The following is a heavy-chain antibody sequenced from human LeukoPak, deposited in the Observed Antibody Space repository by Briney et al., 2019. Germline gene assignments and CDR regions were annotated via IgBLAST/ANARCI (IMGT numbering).Heavy chain of an antibody. J-gene: IGHJ4*02. CDR2: ISATGGST. D-gene: IGHD6-19*01. V-gene: IGHV3-23*01. CDR1: GFTFSSYG. Sequence: SGGSLRLSCAASGFTFSSYGITWVRQAPGKGLEWVSTISATGGSTYYADSVKGRFTISRDNSKDTLYLQMNSLRAEGTAVYYCAKGGYSSGWRNYFDYWGQGTLVTVSS. CDR3: AKGGYSSGWRNYFDY.